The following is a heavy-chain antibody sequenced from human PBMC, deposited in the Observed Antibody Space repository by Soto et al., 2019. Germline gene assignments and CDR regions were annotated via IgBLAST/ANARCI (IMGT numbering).Heavy chain of an antibody. CDR1: GGTFSSYA. Sequence: QVQLVQSGAEVKKPGSSVKVSCKASGGTFSSYAISWVRQAPGQGLEWMGGIIPIFGTANYAQKFQGRVTVTADESTITAFMELSRLRSEDTAVYYCAAAVWFGELTHYFDYWGQGTLVTVSS. CDR3: AAAVWFGELTHYFDY. D-gene: IGHD3-10*01. V-gene: IGHV1-69*01. J-gene: IGHJ4*02. CDR2: IIPIFGTA.